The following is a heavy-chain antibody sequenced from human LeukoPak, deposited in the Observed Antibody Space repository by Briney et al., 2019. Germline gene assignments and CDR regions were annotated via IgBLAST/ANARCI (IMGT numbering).Heavy chain of an antibody. D-gene: IGHD5-18*01. Sequence: GGSLRLSCAASGFTFSSYAMHWVRQAPGKGLEWVAVISYDGSNKYYADSVKGRFTISRDNSKNTLYLQMNSLRAEDTAVYYCARDHDTAMTIDYWGQGTLVTVSS. CDR3: ARDHDTAMTIDY. CDR1: GFTFSSYA. V-gene: IGHV3-30*04. J-gene: IGHJ4*02. CDR2: ISYDGSNK.